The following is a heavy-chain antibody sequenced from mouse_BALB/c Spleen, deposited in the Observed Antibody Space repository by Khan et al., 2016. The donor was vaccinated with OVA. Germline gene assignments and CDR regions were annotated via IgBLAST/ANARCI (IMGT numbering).Heavy chain of an antibody. Sequence: QVQLQQSGAELAKPGASVKMSCKASGYTFTSYWMHWIKQRPGQGLEWIGYINPTSGYTDYNQKFKDKATLTADKSSSTAYMQLSSLTSDDSAVYYCERDRMEYWGQGTALTVSS. J-gene: IGHJ2*01. CDR3: ERDRMEY. CDR2: INPTSGYT. V-gene: IGHV1-7*01. CDR1: GYTFTSYW.